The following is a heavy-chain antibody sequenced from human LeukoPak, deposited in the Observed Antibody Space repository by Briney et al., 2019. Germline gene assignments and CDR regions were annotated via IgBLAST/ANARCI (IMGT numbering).Heavy chain of an antibody. CDR2: TYSGGNT. J-gene: IGHJ4*02. V-gene: IGHV3-66*01. CDR1: GGSISSSSYY. Sequence: ETLSLTCTVSGGSISSSSYYWGWIRQAPGKGLEWVSVTYSGGNTDYADSVKGRFTISRDNSKNTVYLQMNSLRAEDTAVYYCAREGGDDRYFDYWGQGTLVTVSS. D-gene: IGHD4-17*01. CDR3: AREGGDDRYFDY.